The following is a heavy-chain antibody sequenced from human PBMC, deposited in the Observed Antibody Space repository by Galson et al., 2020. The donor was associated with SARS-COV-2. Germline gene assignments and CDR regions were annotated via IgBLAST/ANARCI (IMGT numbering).Heavy chain of an antibody. D-gene: IGHD2-2*01. J-gene: IGHJ4*02. CDR2: IYSGGST. CDR3: ARDGRSDYCSSTSCYAVGY. V-gene: IGHV3-53*01. CDR1: GFTVSSNY. Sequence: GGSLRLSCAASGFTVSSNYMSWVRQAPGKGLEWVSVIYSGGSTYYADSVKGRFTISRDNSKNTLYLQMNSLRAEDTAVYYCARDGRSDYCSSTSCYAVGYWGQGTLVTVSS.